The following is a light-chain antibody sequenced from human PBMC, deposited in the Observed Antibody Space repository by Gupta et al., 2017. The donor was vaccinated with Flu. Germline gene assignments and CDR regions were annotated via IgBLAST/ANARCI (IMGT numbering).Light chain of an antibody. CDR1: SSDVGSYNL. Sequence: QSALTPPASVSVSPGQSITISCPGTSSDVGSYNLVSWYQQHPGKPPTLMIYEGSKSTAGAANRFSASEAANTATLTISGLEEEDEDDYYCCSDAGSSTWVFGGGTKLTVL. CDR3: CSDAGSSTWV. V-gene: IGLV2-23*01. CDR2: EGS. J-gene: IGLJ3*02.